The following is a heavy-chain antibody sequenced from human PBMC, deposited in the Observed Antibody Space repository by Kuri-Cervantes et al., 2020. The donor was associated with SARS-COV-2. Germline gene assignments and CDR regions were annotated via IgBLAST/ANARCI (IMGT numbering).Heavy chain of an antibody. J-gene: IGHJ5*02. CDR1: GGTFSSYA. Sequence: SVKVSCKASGGTFSSYAVTWVRQAPGRGLEWMGGIIPLFGTTIYAEKFRGRVTLTADKSTNTAYMELSSLRSEDTAVYYCARPYCTSSTCYDGTFDPWGQGTLVTVSS. V-gene: IGHV1-69*06. CDR2: IIPLFGTT. D-gene: IGHD2-2*01. CDR3: ARPYCTSSTCYDGTFDP.